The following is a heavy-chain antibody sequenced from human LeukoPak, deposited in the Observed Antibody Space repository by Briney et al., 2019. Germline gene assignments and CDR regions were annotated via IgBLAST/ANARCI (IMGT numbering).Heavy chain of an antibody. CDR2: IIPILGIA. CDR3: ARVAGNWFDP. J-gene: IGHJ5*02. V-gene: IGHV1-69*04. D-gene: IGHD6-25*01. CDR1: GGTFSSYA. Sequence: GASVKVSCKASGGTFSSYAISWVRQAPGQGLEWMGRIIPILGIANYAQKFQDRVTITADKSTSTAYMELSSLRSEDTAVYYCARVAGNWFDPWGQGTLVTVSS.